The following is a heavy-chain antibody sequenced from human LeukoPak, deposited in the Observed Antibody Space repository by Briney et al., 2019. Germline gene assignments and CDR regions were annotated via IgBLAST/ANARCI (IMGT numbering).Heavy chain of an antibody. CDR3: AKDRSGSYYGRLIIYYYGMDV. V-gene: IGHV3-30*18. CDR1: GFTFSIYG. D-gene: IGHD1-26*01. CDR2: VSYDGNDE. Sequence: PGGSLRLSCVGSGFTFSIYGMHWVRQAPGKGLEWVTFVSYDGNDEYYADSVKGRFTISRDNSKNTLYLQMNSLRAEDTAVYYCAKDRSGSYYGRLIIYYYGMDVWGQGTTVTVSS. J-gene: IGHJ6*02.